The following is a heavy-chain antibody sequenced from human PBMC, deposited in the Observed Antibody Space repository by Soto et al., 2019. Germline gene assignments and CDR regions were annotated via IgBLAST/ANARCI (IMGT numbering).Heavy chain of an antibody. D-gene: IGHD6-19*01. V-gene: IGHV1-69*13. Sequence: ASVKVSCKASGGTFSSYAMSWVRQAPGQGLEWMGGIIPIFGTANYAQKFQGRVTITADESTSTAYMELSSLRSEDTAVYYCARATGDSSGWRTSDPYYYYGMDVWGQGTTVTVSS. CDR2: IIPIFGTA. CDR1: GGTFSSYA. CDR3: ARATGDSSGWRTSDPYYYYGMDV. J-gene: IGHJ6*02.